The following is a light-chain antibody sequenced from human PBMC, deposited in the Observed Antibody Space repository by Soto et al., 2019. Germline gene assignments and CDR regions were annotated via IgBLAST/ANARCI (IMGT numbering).Light chain of an antibody. CDR3: GADHGSGSNFVVV. CDR1: SGYSNYK. Sequence: QPVLTQPPSASAPLGASVTLTCTLSSGYSNYKVDWYQQRPGKGPRFVMRVGTGGIVGSKGDGIPDRFSVLGSGLNRYLTIKNIQEEDESDYHCGADHGSGSNFVVVFGGGTKVTVL. CDR2: VGTGGIVG. J-gene: IGLJ2*01. V-gene: IGLV9-49*01.